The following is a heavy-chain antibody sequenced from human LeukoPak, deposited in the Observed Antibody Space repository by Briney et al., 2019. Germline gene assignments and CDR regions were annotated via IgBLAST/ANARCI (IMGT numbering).Heavy chain of an antibody. CDR3: ARADGHYYDSSGYYYSRFDY. D-gene: IGHD3-22*01. CDR1: GGTFSSYA. Sequence: GASVKVSCKSSGGTFSSYALSWVRQAPGQGLECMGGIIPIFGTANYAQKFQGRVTITADESTSTAYMELSSLRSEDTAVYYCARADGHYYDSSGYYYSRFDYWGQGTLVTVSS. J-gene: IGHJ4*02. V-gene: IGHV1-69*13. CDR2: IIPIFGTA.